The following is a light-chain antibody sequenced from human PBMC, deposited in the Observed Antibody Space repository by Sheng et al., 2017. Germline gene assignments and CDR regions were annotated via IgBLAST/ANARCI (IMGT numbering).Light chain of an antibody. Sequence: EIVLTQSPATLSLSPGERATLSCRASQRVSSNYLAWYQQKPGQAPRLLIYDASNRATGIPARFSGSGSGTDFTLTISSLEPEDFAVYYCQQRSNWPPAITFGQGTRLEIK. CDR3: QQRSNWPPAIT. J-gene: IGKJ5*01. CDR2: DAS. V-gene: IGKV3-11*01. CDR1: QRVSSN.